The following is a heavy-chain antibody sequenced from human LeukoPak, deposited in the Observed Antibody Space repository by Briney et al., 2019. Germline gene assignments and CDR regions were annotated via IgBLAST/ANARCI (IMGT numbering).Heavy chain of an antibody. CDR1: GGTFSSYA. J-gene: IGHJ3*02. V-gene: IGHV1-69*06. CDR3: ARVRQTYYYDSSGYPDAFDI. Sequence: GASVKVSCKASGGTFSSYAISWVRQAPGQGLEWMGGIIPIFGTANYAQKFQGRVTITADKSTSTAYMELSSLRSEDTAVYYCARVRQTYYYDSSGYPDAFDIWGQGTMVTVSS. CDR2: IIPIFGTA. D-gene: IGHD3-22*01.